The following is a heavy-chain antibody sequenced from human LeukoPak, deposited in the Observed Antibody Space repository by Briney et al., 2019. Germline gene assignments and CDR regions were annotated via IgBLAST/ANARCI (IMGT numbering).Heavy chain of an antibody. CDR2: IYTSGST. CDR3: ARGRWTSSNYNWFDP. Sequence: SETLSLTCTVSGGSISSGSYFWRWIRQPAGKGLEWIGRIYTSGSTNYNPSLKSRVTISVDTSKNQFSLKLSSVTAADTAVYYCARGRWTSSNYNWFDPWGQGTLVTVSS. CDR1: GGSISSGSYF. J-gene: IGHJ5*02. V-gene: IGHV4-61*02. D-gene: IGHD5-24*01.